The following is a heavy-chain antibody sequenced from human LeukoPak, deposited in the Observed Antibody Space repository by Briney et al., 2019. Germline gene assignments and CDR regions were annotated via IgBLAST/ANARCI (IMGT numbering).Heavy chain of an antibody. D-gene: IGHD3-10*01. CDR1: GFTFSISG. J-gene: IGHJ6*04. Sequence: GGSLRLSCAASGFTFSISGMHWVREAPGKGLEWGAVISYDGSNKYSADSVKGRFTISRDNSKNTLYLQMNSLRTEHTAVYYCAKGGEFYYYYYGMDVWGKGTTVTVSS. V-gene: IGHV3-30*18. CDR3: AKGGEFYYYYYGMDV. CDR2: ISYDGSNK.